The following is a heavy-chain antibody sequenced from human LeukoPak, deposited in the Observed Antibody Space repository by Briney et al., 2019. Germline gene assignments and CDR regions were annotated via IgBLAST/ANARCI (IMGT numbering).Heavy chain of an antibody. J-gene: IGHJ4*02. D-gene: IGHD4-23*01. CDR2: IKQDGDQI. Sequence: RGSLRLSCTASGFAFSTYWMSCIPRAPGKGLEWGANIKQDGDQIYYVDSVKGRFTISRDNAKISLYLQMNSLRAEDTALYYCAKANFQWGNSGYYFDYWGQGTLVTVSS. CDR3: AKANFQWGNSGYYFDY. CDR1: GFAFSTYW. V-gene: IGHV3-7*03.